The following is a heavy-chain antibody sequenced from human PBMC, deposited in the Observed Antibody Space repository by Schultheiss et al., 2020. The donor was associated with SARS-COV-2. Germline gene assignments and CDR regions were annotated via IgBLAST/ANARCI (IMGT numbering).Heavy chain of an antibody. V-gene: IGHV4-34*08. D-gene: IGHD3-3*01. CDR1: GFTFSNAW. CDR2: INHSGST. CDR3: TTRFLEWLPFDY. J-gene: IGHJ4*02. Sequence: GSLRLSCAASGFTFSNAWMSWVRQAPGKGLEWIGEINHSGSTNYNPSLKSRVTISVDTSKNQFSLKLSSVTAADTAVYYCTTRFLEWLPFDYWGQGTLVTVSS.